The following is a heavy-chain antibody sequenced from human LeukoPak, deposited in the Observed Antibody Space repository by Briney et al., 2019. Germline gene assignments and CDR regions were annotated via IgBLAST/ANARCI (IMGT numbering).Heavy chain of an antibody. CDR3: ARHKNCASITHCHFDY. V-gene: IGHV4-39*01. D-gene: IGHD2-21*01. Sequence: SETLSLTCTVSGDSISGSDYYWALIRQPPGKGLEWIGSISYSGSTFFNPSLKSRVTISVDTSKNQFSLKVTFVTAADTDVFYCARHKNCASITHCHFDYWGQGILVTVSS. CDR1: GDSISGSDYY. J-gene: IGHJ4*02. CDR2: ISYSGST.